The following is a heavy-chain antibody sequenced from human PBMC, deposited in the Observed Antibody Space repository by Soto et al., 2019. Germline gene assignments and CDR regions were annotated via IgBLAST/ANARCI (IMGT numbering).Heavy chain of an antibody. J-gene: IGHJ5*02. D-gene: IGHD1-7*01. CDR3: ARTPETRDWLDP. CDR1: GASISSYY. Sequence: SETLSLTCTVSGASISSYYWSWIRQPPGKGLEWIGYIYYIGSYNYNPSLKSRVTISVDTSKNQFSLRLSSVTAADTAVYYCARTPETRDWLDPWGQGTLVTVSS. CDR2: IYYIGSY. V-gene: IGHV4-59*01.